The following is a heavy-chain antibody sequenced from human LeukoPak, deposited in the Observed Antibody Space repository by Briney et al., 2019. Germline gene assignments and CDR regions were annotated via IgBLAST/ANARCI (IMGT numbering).Heavy chain of an antibody. CDR1: GFTFSSYG. Sequence: GGSLRLSCAASGFTFSSYGMHWVRQAPGKGLEWVAVISYDGSNKYYADSVKGRFTISRDNSKNTLYLQMNSLRAEDTAVYYCAKDHGHYYDSSGNDYWGQGTLVTVSS. CDR3: AKDHGHYYDSSGNDY. J-gene: IGHJ4*02. CDR2: ISYDGSNK. D-gene: IGHD3-22*01. V-gene: IGHV3-30*18.